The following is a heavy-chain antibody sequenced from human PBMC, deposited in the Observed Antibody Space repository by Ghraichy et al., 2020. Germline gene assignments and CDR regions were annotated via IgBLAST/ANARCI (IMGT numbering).Heavy chain of an antibody. D-gene: IGHD1-26*01. Sequence: ASVKVSCKASGYTFPKYGISWVRQAPGQGLEWVGWINTYDGHANYAQKFQDRVAITTDTSASTAYMELRSLRSDDTAVYYCARDWDSSWFDPWGQGTLVTVSS. CDR1: GYTFPKYG. CDR2: INTYDGHA. CDR3: ARDWDSSWFDP. V-gene: IGHV1-18*01. J-gene: IGHJ5*02.